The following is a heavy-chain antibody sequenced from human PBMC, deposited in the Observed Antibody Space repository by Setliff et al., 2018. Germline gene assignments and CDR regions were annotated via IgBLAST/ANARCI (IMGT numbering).Heavy chain of an antibody. CDR3: ARDGVFYAMDV. Sequence: GGSLRLSCSASGFTFRIYWMSWVRQAPGKGLEWLSKISGDGITIYYADSVRGRFTISRDNAKDSLYLQMNSLRAEDTALYYCARDGVFYAMDVWGRGTTVTVSS. V-gene: IGHV3-48*03. CDR2: ISGDGITI. J-gene: IGHJ6*02. D-gene: IGHD3-10*01. CDR1: GFTFRIYW.